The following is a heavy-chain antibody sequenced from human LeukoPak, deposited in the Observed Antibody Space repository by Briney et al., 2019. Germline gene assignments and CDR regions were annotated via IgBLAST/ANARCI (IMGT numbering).Heavy chain of an antibody. CDR1: GYTFTGYY. D-gene: IGHD2-15*01. Sequence: ASVKVSCKASGYTFTGYYMHWVRQAPGQELEWMGRINPNSGGTNYAQKFQGRVTMTRDTSISTAYMELSRLRSDDTAVYYCAREPGGRYCSGGSCYSGAFDIWGQGTMVTVSS. CDR2: INPNSGGT. J-gene: IGHJ3*02. CDR3: AREPGGRYCSGGSCYSGAFDI. V-gene: IGHV1-2*06.